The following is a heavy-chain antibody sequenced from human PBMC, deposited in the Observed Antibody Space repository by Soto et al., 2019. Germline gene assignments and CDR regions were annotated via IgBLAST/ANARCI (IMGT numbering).Heavy chain of an antibody. V-gene: IGHV4-39*01. CDR1: GASVSGGTYY. Sequence: QLQLQESGPGLVKPSETLSLACSVSGASVSGGTYYWGWIRQPPGKGPEWVGSIHYSGITHYNPSLKSRATVSIDTSQNQFSLKLTSVTAADTAVYYCARRAHGYPTNWFDPWGQGTLVIVSS. CDR3: ARRAHGYPTNWFDP. J-gene: IGHJ5*02. D-gene: IGHD3-22*01. CDR2: IHYSGIT.